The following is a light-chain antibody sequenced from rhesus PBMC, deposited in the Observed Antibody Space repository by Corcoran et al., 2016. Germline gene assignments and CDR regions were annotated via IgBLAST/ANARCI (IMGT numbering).Light chain of an antibody. Sequence: DIQMSQSPSSLSASVGDRVTITCRASQGISSYLNWYQKTPGKAPKLLIYYANSLASGVPSRFRGSGSGTEFTLTISSLQPEYFATYYCQQGNSNPFTFGPGTKLDIK. J-gene: IGKJ3*01. V-gene: IGKV1-32*02. CDR3: QQGNSNPFT. CDR2: YAN. CDR1: QGISSY.